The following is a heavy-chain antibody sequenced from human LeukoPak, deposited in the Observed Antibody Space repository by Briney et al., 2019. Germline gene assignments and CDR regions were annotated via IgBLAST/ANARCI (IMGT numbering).Heavy chain of an antibody. J-gene: IGHJ4*02. CDR1: GASISSGYY. CDR3: ARMTTVTTSFDY. D-gene: IGHD4-17*01. Sequence: PSETLSLTCTVSGASISSGYYWDWIRQPPEKGLEWIGSIYYRGNTFYNPSLKSRVTISVDTAKNQFSLKLSSVTAADTAVYYCARMTTVTTSFDYWGQGTLVTVSA. V-gene: IGHV4-38-2*02. CDR2: IYYRGNT.